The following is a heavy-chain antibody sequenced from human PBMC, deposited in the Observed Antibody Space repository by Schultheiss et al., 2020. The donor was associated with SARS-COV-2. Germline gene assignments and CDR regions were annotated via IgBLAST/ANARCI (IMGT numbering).Heavy chain of an antibody. CDR2: ISYDGSDK. D-gene: IGHD1-26*01. Sequence: GGSLRLSCAASGFTFSSYSMNWVRQAPGKGLEWVAVISYDGSDKYYADSVKGRFTISRDNSKNTLYLQMNSLRAEDTAVYYCARASVGATTPSWPGALTYDPLDYWGQGALVTVDS. CDR3: ARASVGATTPSWPGALTYDPLDY. CDR1: GFTFSSYS. V-gene: IGHV3-30*05. J-gene: IGHJ4*02.